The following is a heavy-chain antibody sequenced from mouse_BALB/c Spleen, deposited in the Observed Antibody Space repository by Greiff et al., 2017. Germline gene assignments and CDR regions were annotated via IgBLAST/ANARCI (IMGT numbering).Heavy chain of an antibody. CDR2: ISSGGGNT. D-gene: IGHD3-1*01. J-gene: IGHJ4*01. V-gene: IGHV5-9*03. CDR3: ARYGLRGYYAMDY. CDR1: GFTFSSYT. Sequence: EVMLVESGGGLVKPGGSLKLSCAASGFTFSSYTMSWVRQTPEKRLEWVATISSGGGNTYYPDSVKGRFTISRDTAKNNLYLQMSSLRSEDTALYYCARYGLRGYYAMDYWGQGTSVTVSS.